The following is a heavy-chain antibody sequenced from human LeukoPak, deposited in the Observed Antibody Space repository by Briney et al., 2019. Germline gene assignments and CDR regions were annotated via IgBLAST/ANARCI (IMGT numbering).Heavy chain of an antibody. CDR1: GFTFSDYA. J-gene: IGHJ4*02. D-gene: IGHD5-24*01. Sequence: PGRSLRLSCSVSGFTFSDYAMHWVRQAPGKGLEWVAMISFDGSQRHFGDSVRGRFTVSRDDSENTLFLQMNSLKTEDTALYFCAQGGDGKIPFDNWGQGTLVTVSS. CDR3: AQGGDGKIPFDN. V-gene: IGHV3-30*18. CDR2: ISFDGSQR.